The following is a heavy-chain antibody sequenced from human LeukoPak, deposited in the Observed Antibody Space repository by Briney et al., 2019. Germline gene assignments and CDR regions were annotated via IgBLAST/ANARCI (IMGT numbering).Heavy chain of an antibody. CDR2: INHSGST. V-gene: IGHV4-34*01. CDR1: GGSFSNYY. Sequence: PSETLSLTCGLYGGSFSNYYWSWIRQPPGKGLEWIGEINHSGSTRYNPSLKSRVTISVDMSKNHISLRPSSVTAADTAVYYCARFSYQLLRNVFDVWGQGTMVTVSS. D-gene: IGHD2-2*01. J-gene: IGHJ3*01. CDR3: ARFSYQLLRNVFDV.